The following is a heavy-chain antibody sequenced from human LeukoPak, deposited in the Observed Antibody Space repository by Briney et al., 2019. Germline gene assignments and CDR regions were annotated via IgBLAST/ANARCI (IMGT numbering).Heavy chain of an antibody. D-gene: IGHD3-9*01. CDR3: ARDGLLTGYTNDY. Sequence: PGGSLRLSCAASGFSFSDYYMSWIRQAPGKGLEWVSYISSSASTIYYADSVKGRFTISRDNAKNSLYLQMNSLRPEDMAVYYCARDGLLTGYTNDYWGQGTLVTVSS. CDR2: ISSSASTI. CDR1: GFSFSDYY. V-gene: IGHV3-11*01. J-gene: IGHJ4*02.